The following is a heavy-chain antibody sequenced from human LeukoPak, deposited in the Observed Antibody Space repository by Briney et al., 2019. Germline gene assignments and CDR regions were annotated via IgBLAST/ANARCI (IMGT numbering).Heavy chain of an antibody. J-gene: IGHJ4*02. CDR3: AREGQTLFDY. CDR1: GFTVSSNY. Sequence: GGSLRLSCAASGFTVSSNYMSWVRQAPGKGLEWVSVIYSGGSTYYADSVKGRFTISRDNAKNSLYLQMNSLRAEDTAVYYCAREGQTLFDYWGQGTLVTVSS. V-gene: IGHV3-53*01. CDR2: IYSGGST.